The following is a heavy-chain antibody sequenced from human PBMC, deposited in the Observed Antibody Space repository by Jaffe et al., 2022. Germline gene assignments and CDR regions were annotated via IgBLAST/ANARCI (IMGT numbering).Heavy chain of an antibody. J-gene: IGHJ4*02. CDR3: ALTFDWLLFEGCFDY. V-gene: IGHV3-74*01. Sequence: EVQLVESGGGLVQPGGSLRLSCAASGFTFSSYWMHWVRQAPGKGLVWVSRINSDGSSTSYADSVKGRFTISRDNAKNTLYLQMNSLRAEDTAVYYCALTFDWLLFEGCFDYWGQGTLVTVSS. D-gene: IGHD3-9*01. CDR2: INSDGSST. CDR1: GFTFSSYW.